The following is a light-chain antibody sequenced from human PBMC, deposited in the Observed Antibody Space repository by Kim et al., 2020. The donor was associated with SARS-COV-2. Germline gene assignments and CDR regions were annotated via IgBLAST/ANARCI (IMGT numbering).Light chain of an antibody. CDR3: CSYAGSVI. J-gene: IGLJ2*01. Sequence: QSALTQARSVSGSPGQSVTISCTGTSSDVGGYNYVSWYQQHPGKAPKLMIYDVTKRPSGVPDRFSGSKSGNTASLTISGRQPEDEADYYCCSYAGSVIFGGGTQLTVL. V-gene: IGLV2-11*01. CDR2: DVT. CDR1: SSDVGGYNY.